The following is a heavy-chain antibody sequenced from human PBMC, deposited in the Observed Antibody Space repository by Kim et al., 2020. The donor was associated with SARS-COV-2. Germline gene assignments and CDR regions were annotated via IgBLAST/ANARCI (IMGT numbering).Heavy chain of an antibody. Sequence: GGSLRLSCVYSRFSFSVPWMTWVRHVPGKGLEWVAIIKEDGSEMLYVDSVKGRFAISRDNAKNSLYLQMNSLRAEDTAVYYCVASANSGSVHYWGRGTLV. CDR2: IKEDGSEM. V-gene: IGHV3-7*01. D-gene: IGHD7-27*01. J-gene: IGHJ4*02. CDR1: RFSFSVPW. CDR3: VASANSGSVHY.